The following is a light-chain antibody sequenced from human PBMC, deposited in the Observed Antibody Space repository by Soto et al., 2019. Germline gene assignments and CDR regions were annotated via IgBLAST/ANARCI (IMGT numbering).Light chain of an antibody. CDR2: GTN. Sequence: QSVLTQPPSVSGAPGQRVTISCTGSRSNIGAGYDVHWYQQLPGTAPKLLIYGTNNRPSGVPDRFSGSKSGMSASLAITGLQAADEADYYCSSYTNKRTLVFGGGTKVTVL. CDR3: SSYTNKRTLV. J-gene: IGLJ2*01. V-gene: IGLV1-40*01. CDR1: RSNIGAGYD.